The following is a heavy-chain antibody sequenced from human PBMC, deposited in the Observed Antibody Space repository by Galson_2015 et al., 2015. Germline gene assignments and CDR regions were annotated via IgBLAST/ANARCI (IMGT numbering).Heavy chain of an antibody. CDR2: ISAYNGNT. J-gene: IGHJ6*02. Sequence: SVKVSCKASGYTFTSYGISWVRQAPGQGLEWMGWISAYNGNTNYAQKLQGRVTMTTDTSTSTAYMELRSLRSDDAAVYYCARDLRDIVLVPACMGVWGQGTTVTVSS. V-gene: IGHV1-18*01. CDR3: ARDLRDIVLVPACMGV. D-gene: IGHD2-2*01. CDR1: GYTFTSYG.